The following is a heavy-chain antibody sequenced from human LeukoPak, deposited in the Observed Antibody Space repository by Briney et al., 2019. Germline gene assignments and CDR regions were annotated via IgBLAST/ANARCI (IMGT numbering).Heavy chain of an antibody. J-gene: IGHJ3*02. Sequence: SETLSLTCTVSGGSISSYYWSWIRQPPGKGLEWIGYIYYSGSTNYNPSLKSRVTISVDTSKNQFSLKLSSVTAADTAVYYCARTRPFDAFDIWGQGTMATVSS. V-gene: IGHV4-59*01. CDR1: GGSISSYY. CDR2: IYYSGST. CDR3: ARTRPFDAFDI.